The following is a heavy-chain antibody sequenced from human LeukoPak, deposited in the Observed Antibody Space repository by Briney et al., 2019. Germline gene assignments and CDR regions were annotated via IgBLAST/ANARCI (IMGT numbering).Heavy chain of an antibody. CDR1: GYTFTSYA. V-gene: IGHV1-2*02. CDR2: INPNSGGT. Sequence: ASVKVSCKASGYTFTSYAMNWVRQAPGQGLEWMGWINPNSGGTNYAQKFQGRVTMTRDTSISTAYMELSRLRSDDTAVYYCAPLHYYDSSGYYFENDAFDIWGQGTMVTVSS. CDR3: APLHYYDSSGYYFENDAFDI. J-gene: IGHJ3*02. D-gene: IGHD3-22*01.